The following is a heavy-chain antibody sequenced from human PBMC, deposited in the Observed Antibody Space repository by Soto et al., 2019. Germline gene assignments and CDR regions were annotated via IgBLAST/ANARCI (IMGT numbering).Heavy chain of an antibody. V-gene: IGHV6-1*01. CDR1: GDSVSSNSAG. CDR3: ARGSWDDVSGHYYMDV. J-gene: IGHJ6*03. CDR2: TYYKSKWYY. Sequence: QVQLQQSSPGLVKPSQALSLTCDISGDSVSSNSAGWNWIRQTPSRGLEWLGRTYYKSKWYYTYAASVKSRITVSPDTSKNQYSLQLTSVTPEDPAVYYCARGSWDDVSGHYYMDVWDKGTTVNVSS. D-gene: IGHD1-1*01.